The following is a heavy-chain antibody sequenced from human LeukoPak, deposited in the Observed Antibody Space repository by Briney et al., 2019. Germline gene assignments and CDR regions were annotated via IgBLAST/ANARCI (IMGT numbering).Heavy chain of an antibody. Sequence: SETLSLTCTVSGGSISSGGYYWSWTRQHPGKGLEWIGSIYYSGSTYYNPSLKSRVTISVDTSKNQFSLKLSSVTAADTAVYYCARDRHYITMVRGTTLAFDIWGQGTMVTVSS. J-gene: IGHJ3*02. CDR3: ARDRHYITMVRGTTLAFDI. D-gene: IGHD3-10*01. CDR1: GGSISSGGYY. V-gene: IGHV4-39*07. CDR2: IYYSGST.